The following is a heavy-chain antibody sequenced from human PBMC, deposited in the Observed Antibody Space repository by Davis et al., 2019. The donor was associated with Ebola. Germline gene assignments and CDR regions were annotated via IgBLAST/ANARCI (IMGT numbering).Heavy chain of an antibody. Sequence: AASVKVSCKASGYTFTSYDINWVRQAPGQGLEWMGWISAYNGNTNYAQKLQGRVTMTTDTSTSTAYMELRSLRSDDTAVYYCAREGCSGGSCYGWFNPWGQGTLVTVSS. J-gene: IGHJ5*02. V-gene: IGHV1-18*01. CDR3: AREGCSGGSCYGWFNP. CDR1: GYTFTSYD. CDR2: ISAYNGNT. D-gene: IGHD2-15*01.